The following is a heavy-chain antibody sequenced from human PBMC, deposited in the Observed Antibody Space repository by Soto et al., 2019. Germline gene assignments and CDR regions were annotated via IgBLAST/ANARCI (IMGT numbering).Heavy chain of an antibody. D-gene: IGHD1-7*01. CDR1: GFTFSSYS. CDR2: ISSSSSTI. Sequence: PGGSLRLSCAASGFTFSSYSMNWVRQAPGKGLEWVSYISSSSSTIYYADSVKGRFTISRDNAKNSLYLQMDSLRDEDTAVYYCAREGVYNWNYQWAFDYWGQGTLVTVSS. J-gene: IGHJ4*02. V-gene: IGHV3-48*02. CDR3: AREGVYNWNYQWAFDY.